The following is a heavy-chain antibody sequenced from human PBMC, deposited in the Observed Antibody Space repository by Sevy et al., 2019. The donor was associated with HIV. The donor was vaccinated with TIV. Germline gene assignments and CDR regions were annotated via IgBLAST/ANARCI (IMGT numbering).Heavy chain of an antibody. D-gene: IGHD5-12*01. CDR2: INHSGST. V-gene: IGHV4-34*01. CDR3: ARGSLGKPFALRGWFDP. Sequence: SETLSLTCAVYGGSFSGYYWSWIRQPPGKGLEWIGEINHSGSTNYNPALNSRVTISVDTSKNQFSLKLGSVTAADTAVYYCARGSLGKPFALRGWFDPWGQGTLVTVSS. J-gene: IGHJ5*02. CDR1: GGSFSGYY.